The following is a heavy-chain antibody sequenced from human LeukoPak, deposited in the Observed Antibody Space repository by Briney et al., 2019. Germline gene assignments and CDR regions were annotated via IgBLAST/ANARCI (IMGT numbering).Heavy chain of an antibody. J-gene: IGHJ6*02. Sequence: GESLKISCKGSGYSFTDYWIAWVRQIPGQGLEWMVLIYPRDSEIRNSPSFQGQATISADKSINTAYLQWSTLKASDTDIYYCARLSRITMVRGAMDAWGQGTPVTVSS. V-gene: IGHV5-51*01. CDR1: GYSFTDYW. CDR2: IYPRDSEI. CDR3: ARLSRITMVRGAMDA. D-gene: IGHD3-10*01.